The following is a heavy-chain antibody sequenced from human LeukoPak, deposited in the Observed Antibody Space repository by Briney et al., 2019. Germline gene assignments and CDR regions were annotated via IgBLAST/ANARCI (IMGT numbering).Heavy chain of an antibody. V-gene: IGHV3-30*18. CDR2: ISYDGSNK. J-gene: IGHJ4*02. D-gene: IGHD6-19*01. CDR1: GFTFSSYG. Sequence: PGGSLRLSCAASGFTFSSYGMHWVRQAPGKGLEWVAVISYDGSNKYYADSVKGRFTISRDNSKNTLYLQMNSLRVEDTAVYYCAKDSRGIAVAGEDYWGQGTLVTVSS. CDR3: AKDSRGIAVAGEDY.